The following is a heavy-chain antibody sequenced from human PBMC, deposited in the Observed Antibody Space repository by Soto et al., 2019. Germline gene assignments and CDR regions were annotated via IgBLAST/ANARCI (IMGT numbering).Heavy chain of an antibody. Sequence: QVQLVQSGAEVKKPGASVKVSCKASGYTFTGYYMHWVRQAPGQGLEWMGWINPNSGGTNYAQKFQGWVTMTRNTSIRTAYMELSRLRSDDTAVYYCARASIAEYYFDYWGQGTLVTVSS. CDR1: GYTFTGYY. J-gene: IGHJ4*02. D-gene: IGHD6-6*01. CDR3: ARASIAEYYFDY. V-gene: IGHV1-2*04. CDR2: INPNSGGT.